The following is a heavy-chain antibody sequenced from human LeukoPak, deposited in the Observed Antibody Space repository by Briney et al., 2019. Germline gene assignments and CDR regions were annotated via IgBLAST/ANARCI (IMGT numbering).Heavy chain of an antibody. CDR2: INHSGST. J-gene: IGHJ4*02. CDR1: GGSFSGYY. V-gene: IGHV4-34*01. CDR3: ASRAGIVVVPAATGYYFDY. Sequence: SETLSLTCPVYGGSFSGYYWSWIRQPPGKGLEWIGEINHSGSTNYNPSLKSRVTISVDTSKNQFSLKLSSVTAADTAVYYCASRAGIVVVPAATGYYFDYWGRGTLVTVSS. D-gene: IGHD2-2*01.